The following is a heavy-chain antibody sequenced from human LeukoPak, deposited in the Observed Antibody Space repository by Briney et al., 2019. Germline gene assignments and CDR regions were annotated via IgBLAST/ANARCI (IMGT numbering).Heavy chain of an antibody. CDR3: ARPLNDYGDWKLLDY. D-gene: IGHD4-17*01. V-gene: IGHV1-46*01. Sequence: ASVKVSCKASGYTFTSYYMHWVPQAPGQGLEWMGIINPSGGSTSYAQKFQGRVTMTRDTSTSTVYMELSSLRSEDTAVYYCARPLNDYGDWKLLDYWGQGTLVTVSS. CDR2: INPSGGST. CDR1: GYTFTSYY. J-gene: IGHJ4*02.